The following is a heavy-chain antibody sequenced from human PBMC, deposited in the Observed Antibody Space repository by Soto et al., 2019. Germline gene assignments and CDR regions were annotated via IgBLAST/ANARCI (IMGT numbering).Heavy chain of an antibody. CDR1: GFTFSDYY. J-gene: IGHJ4*02. D-gene: IGHD5-12*01. Sequence: GGSLRLSCAASGFTFSDYYMSWIRQAPGKGLEWVSYISSSGSTIYYADSVKGRFTISRDNARNSLYLQMTSLRAEDTAVYHCARARGNDWYSDYWGQGTLVTVSS. CDR2: ISSSGSTI. V-gene: IGHV3-11*04. CDR3: ARARGNDWYSDY.